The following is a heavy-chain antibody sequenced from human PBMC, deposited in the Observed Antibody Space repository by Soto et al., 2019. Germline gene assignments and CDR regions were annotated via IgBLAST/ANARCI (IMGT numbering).Heavy chain of an antibody. CDR1: GGTFSSYA. Sequence: GASVKVSCKASGGTFSSYAISWVRQAPGQGLEWMGGIIPIFGTANYAQKFQGRVTITADESTSTAYMELSSLRSEDTAVYYCAREVVPAVPPYYRGIDVRDKGTTVTGSS. D-gene: IGHD2-2*01. CDR2: IIPIFGTA. V-gene: IGHV1-69*13. J-gene: IGHJ6*04. CDR3: AREVVPAVPPYYRGIDV.